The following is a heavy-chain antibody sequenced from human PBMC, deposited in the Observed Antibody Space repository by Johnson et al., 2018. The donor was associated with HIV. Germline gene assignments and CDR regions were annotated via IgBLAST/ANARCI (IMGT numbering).Heavy chain of an antibody. CDR1: GFTFDDYG. Sequence: VQLVESGGGVVQPGGSLRLSCAASGFTFDDYGMSWVRQVPGKGLGWVANIKQDGSEKYYVDSVKGRFTISRDNAKNALYLQMNSLRAEDTAVYYCARDYLDAFDIWGQGTMVTVSS. D-gene: IGHD3-16*02. V-gene: IGHV3-7*01. J-gene: IGHJ3*02. CDR3: ARDYLDAFDI. CDR2: IKQDGSEK.